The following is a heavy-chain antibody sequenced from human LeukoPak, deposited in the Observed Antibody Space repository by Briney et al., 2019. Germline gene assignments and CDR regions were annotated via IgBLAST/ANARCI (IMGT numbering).Heavy chain of an antibody. J-gene: IGHJ4*02. CDR2: ISGSGGST. D-gene: IGHD6-13*01. CDR3: AKDGYSSSWYGPYYFDY. CDR1: GFTFSSYA. V-gene: IGHV3-23*01. Sequence: PGGSLRLSCAASGFTFSSYAMSWVRQAPGKGLEWVSAISGSGGSTYYADSVKGRFTISRDNSKNTLYLQMSSLRAEDTAVYYCAKDGYSSSWYGPYYFDYWGQGTLVTVSS.